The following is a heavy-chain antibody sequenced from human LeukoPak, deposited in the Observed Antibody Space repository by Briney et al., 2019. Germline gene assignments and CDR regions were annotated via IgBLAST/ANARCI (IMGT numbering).Heavy chain of an antibody. J-gene: IGHJ4*02. Sequence: GGSLRLSCAASGFTFSSYAMSWVRQAPGKGLEWVSAISGSGGSTYYADSVKGRFTISRDNSKNTLYLQMNSLRAEDTAVYYCAKPNMLLWFGEHGAFDYWGQGTLVTVSS. CDR3: AKPNMLLWFGEHGAFDY. CDR1: GFTFSSYA. V-gene: IGHV3-23*01. CDR2: ISGSGGST. D-gene: IGHD3-10*01.